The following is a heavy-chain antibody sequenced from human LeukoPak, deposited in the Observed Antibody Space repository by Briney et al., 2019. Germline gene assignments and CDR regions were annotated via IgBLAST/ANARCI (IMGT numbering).Heavy chain of an antibody. J-gene: IGHJ4*02. V-gene: IGHV1-2*02. Sequence: ASVKVSCKASGYTFTGYYMHWVRQAPGQGLEWMGWINPNSGGTNYAQKFQGRVTMTRDTSISTAYMELSRLRSDDTAVYYCARAISKYCTNGVCAGRDYWGQGTLVTVSS. D-gene: IGHD2-8*01. CDR1: GYTFTGYY. CDR2: INPNSGGT. CDR3: ARAISKYCTNGVCAGRDY.